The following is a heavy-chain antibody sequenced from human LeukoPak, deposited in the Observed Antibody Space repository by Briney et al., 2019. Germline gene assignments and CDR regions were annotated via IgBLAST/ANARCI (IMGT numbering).Heavy chain of an antibody. Sequence: GGSLRLSCAASGFTFSTYAMNWVRQAPGKGLEWVAVISYDGRQNYYADSVKGRFTISRDNSKNTLYLQMNSLRAEDTAVYYCAQARSSSGYGPLGFYWGQGTLVTVSS. V-gene: IGHV3-30*04. CDR1: GFTFSTYA. D-gene: IGHD5-12*01. CDR3: AQARSSSGYGPLGFY. CDR2: ISYDGRQN. J-gene: IGHJ4*02.